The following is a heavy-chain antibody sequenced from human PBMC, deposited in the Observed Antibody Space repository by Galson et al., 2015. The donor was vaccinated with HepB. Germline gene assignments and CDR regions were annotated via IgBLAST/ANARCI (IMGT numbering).Heavy chain of an antibody. CDR1: GFTFSSYW. Sequence: LRLSCAASGFTFSSYWMHWVRQAPGKGLVWVSRINSDGSSTSYADSVKGRFTISRDNAKNTLYLQMNSLRAEDTAVYYCARDPRRVTMVRGVANWFDPWGQGTLVTVSS. D-gene: IGHD3-10*01. V-gene: IGHV3-74*01. CDR3: ARDPRRVTMVRGVANWFDP. J-gene: IGHJ5*02. CDR2: INSDGSST.